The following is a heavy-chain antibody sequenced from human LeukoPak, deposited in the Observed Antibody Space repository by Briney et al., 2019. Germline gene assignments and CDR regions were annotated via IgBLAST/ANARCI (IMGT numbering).Heavy chain of an antibody. Sequence: SVKVSCKASGYTLTGYHMHWVRQAPGQGLEWMGWIIPNSGATRFAQKFQGRVTMTRDTSISTAYMELSGLRSDDTAVYYCARDSGYCTTTNCFHPFDSWGQGTLVTVSS. V-gene: IGHV1-2*02. CDR2: IIPNSGAT. CDR3: ARDSGYCTTTNCFHPFDS. D-gene: IGHD2-2*01. J-gene: IGHJ4*02. CDR1: GYTLTGYH.